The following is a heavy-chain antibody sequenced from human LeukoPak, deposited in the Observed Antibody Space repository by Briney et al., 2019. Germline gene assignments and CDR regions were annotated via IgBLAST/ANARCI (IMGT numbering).Heavy chain of an antibody. CDR1: GYTFTGYY. V-gene: IGHV1-2*02. J-gene: IGHJ3*02. Sequence: ASVKVSCKASGYTFTGYYMHWVRQAPGQGLEWIGWINPNSGGTNYAQKFQGRVTMTRGTSISTAYMELSRLRSDDTAVYYCARDRGAGTTHDAFDIWGQGTMVIVS. CDR3: ARDRGAGTTHDAFDI. D-gene: IGHD1-7*01. CDR2: INPNSGGT.